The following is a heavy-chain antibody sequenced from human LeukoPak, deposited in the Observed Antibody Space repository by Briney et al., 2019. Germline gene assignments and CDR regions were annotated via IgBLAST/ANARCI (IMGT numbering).Heavy chain of an antibody. J-gene: IGHJ4*02. CDR3: ARGPYGYYYHSSGSDY. CDR1: GFTVSSNY. D-gene: IGHD3-22*01. CDR2: IYSGGST. Sequence: GGSLRLSCAASGFTVSSNYMSWVRQAPGKGLEWVSVIYSGGSTYYADSVKGRFTISRDNSKNTLYLQMNSLRAEDTAVYYCARGPYGYYYHSSGSDYWGQGTLVTVSS. V-gene: IGHV3-66*01.